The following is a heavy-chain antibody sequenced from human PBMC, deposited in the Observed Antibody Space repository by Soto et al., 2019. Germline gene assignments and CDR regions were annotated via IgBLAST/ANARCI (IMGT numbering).Heavy chain of an antibody. Sequence: SEILSLTCAVYGGSFSGYYWSWIRQPPGKGLEWIGEINHSGSTNYNPSLKSRVTISVDTSKNQFSLKLSSVTAADTAVYYCAREGWEDFGGPLWDYYYMDVWGKGTTVTVSS. J-gene: IGHJ6*03. D-gene: IGHD3-10*01. CDR1: GGSFSGYY. CDR3: AREGWEDFGGPLWDYYYMDV. V-gene: IGHV4-34*01. CDR2: INHSGST.